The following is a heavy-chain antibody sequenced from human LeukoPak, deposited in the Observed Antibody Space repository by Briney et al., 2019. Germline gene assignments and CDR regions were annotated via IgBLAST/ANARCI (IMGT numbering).Heavy chain of an antibody. J-gene: IGHJ4*02. V-gene: IGHV3-7*01. CDR2: IKQDGSEK. D-gene: IGHD4-17*01. Sequence: GGSLRLSCAASGFTFSSYWMSWVRQAPGKGLEWVANIKQDGSEKYYVDSVKGRFTISRDNAKNSLYLQMNSLRAEDTAVYFCASAHYGDYKGFADLNFWGQGTLVTVSS. CDR1: GFTFSSYW. CDR3: ASAHYGDYKGFADLNF.